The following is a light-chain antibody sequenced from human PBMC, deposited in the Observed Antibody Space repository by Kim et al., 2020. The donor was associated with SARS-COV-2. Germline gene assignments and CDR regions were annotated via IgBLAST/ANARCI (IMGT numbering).Light chain of an antibody. J-gene: IGKJ1*01. CDR1: QSISSY. V-gene: IGKV1-27*01. CDR2: AAS. CDR3: QKYNSDPLT. Sequence: DIQMTQSPSTLSASVGARVTITCRASQSISSYLAWYQQKPGKVPKLLIYAASTLQSGVPSRFSGSGSGTDFTLTISSLQPDDFATYYCQKYNSDPLTFGQGTKVDIK.